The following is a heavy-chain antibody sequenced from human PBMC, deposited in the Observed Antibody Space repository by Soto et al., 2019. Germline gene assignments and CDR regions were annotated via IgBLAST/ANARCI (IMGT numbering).Heavy chain of an antibody. CDR1: GFTFPNYA. V-gene: IGHV3-23*01. Sequence: EVRLLESGGGLVQPGGSLRLSCFASGFTFPNYAMSWVRQAPGKGLEWVSVVTGRASSTYYAGSVEGRFTISRDNSRNTLFLQTEGLGAEYSAVYYCAEHLPYKEQERLCGDAFHIWGQGTMLTVSS. J-gene: IGHJ3*02. CDR3: AEHLPYKEQERLCGDAFHI. D-gene: IGHD6-13*01. CDR2: VTGRASST.